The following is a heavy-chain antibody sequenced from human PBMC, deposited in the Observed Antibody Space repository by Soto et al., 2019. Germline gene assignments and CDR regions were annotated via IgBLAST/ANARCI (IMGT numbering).Heavy chain of an antibody. J-gene: IGHJ6*03. D-gene: IGHD6-13*01. Sequence: EVQLVESGGGLVKPGGSLRLSCAASGFTFSSYSMNCVRQAPGKWLEWVASISSSSSYIYYADSVKGRFTISRDNAKNSLYLQMNSLRAEDTGVYYRARDKYSSSWYLKDYCIDVWVKGTTVTVS. CDR2: ISSSSSYI. CDR3: ARDKYSSSWYLKDYCIDV. V-gene: IGHV3-21*01. CDR1: GFTFSSYS.